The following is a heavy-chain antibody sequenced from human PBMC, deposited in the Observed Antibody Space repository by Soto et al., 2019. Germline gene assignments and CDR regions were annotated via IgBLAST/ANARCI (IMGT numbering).Heavy chain of an antibody. Sequence: QVQLQESGPGLAKPSETLSLTCTVSGGSISTYYWSWIRQPPGKGLECIGCIYYSRSTNFNPSLKSRVTISVDTSENQFSLKLTSVTAADTAVYYCARGGWRHIDYWGQGTLVTVSS. V-gene: IGHV4-59*08. J-gene: IGHJ4*02. CDR2: IYYSRST. D-gene: IGHD3-3*01. CDR3: ARGGWRHIDY. CDR1: GGSISTYY.